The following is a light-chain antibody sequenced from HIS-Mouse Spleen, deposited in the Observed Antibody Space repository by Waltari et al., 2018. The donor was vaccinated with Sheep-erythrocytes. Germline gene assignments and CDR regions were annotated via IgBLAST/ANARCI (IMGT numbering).Light chain of an antibody. J-gene: IGLJ2*01. V-gene: IGLV2-14*01. CDR2: EVS. CDR1: SSDVGGYNY. Sequence: GTSSDVGGYNYVSWYQQHPGKAPKLMIYEVSNRPSGVSNRFSGSKSGNTASLTISGLQAEDEADYYCSSYTSSSTLVVFGGGTKLTVL. CDR3: SSYTSSSTLVV.